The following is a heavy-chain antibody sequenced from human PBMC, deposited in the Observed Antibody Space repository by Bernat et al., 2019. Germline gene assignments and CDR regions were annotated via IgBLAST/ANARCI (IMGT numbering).Heavy chain of an antibody. Sequence: VRLLDFGGALVQPGGSLRLPLAASGFTFSGFAMSWVGRAPGKGLEWVSAISGSGGSTYYADSVKGRFTISRDNSKNTLYLQMNSLRAEDTAVYYCAKQGGQLPQLVWFDPWGQGTLVTVSS. CDR3: AKQGGQLPQLVWFDP. D-gene: IGHD1-1*01. V-gene: IGHV3-23*01. CDR2: ISGSGGST. CDR1: GFTFSGFA. J-gene: IGHJ5*02.